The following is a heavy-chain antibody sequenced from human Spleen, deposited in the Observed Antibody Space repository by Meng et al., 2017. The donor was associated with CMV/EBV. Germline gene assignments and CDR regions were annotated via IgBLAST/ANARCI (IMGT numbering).Heavy chain of an antibody. Sequence: AASVFTCNTYAMDWYRQDPGRELEWVTSISSWSGFVCYAGSVKGGLAITKDNAKNSLFLHMNSLRAEDTAVYYCARDRRTGAGFDYWGQGTLVTVSS. V-gene: IGHV3-21*06. CDR2: ISSWSGFV. CDR3: ARDRRTGAGFDY. J-gene: IGHJ4*02. D-gene: IGHD1-14*01. CDR1: VFTCNTYA.